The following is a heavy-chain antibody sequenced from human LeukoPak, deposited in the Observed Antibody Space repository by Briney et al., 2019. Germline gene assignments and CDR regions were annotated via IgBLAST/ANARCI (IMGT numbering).Heavy chain of an antibody. D-gene: IGHD1-26*01. CDR1: GGSFSGYY. J-gene: IGHJ4*02. CDR2: IYTSGST. Sequence: SETLSLTCAVYGGSFSGYYWSWIRQPPGKGLEWIGRIYTSGSTNYNPSLKSRVTISVDTSKNQFSLKLSSVTAADTAVYYCAREGPGELRGNFDYWGQGTLVTVSS. V-gene: IGHV4-4*08. CDR3: AREGPGELRGNFDY.